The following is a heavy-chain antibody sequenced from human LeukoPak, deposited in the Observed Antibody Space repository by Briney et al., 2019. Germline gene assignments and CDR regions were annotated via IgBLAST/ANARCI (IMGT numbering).Heavy chain of an antibody. CDR2: IYYSGST. J-gene: IGHJ5*02. Sequence: SETLSLTCTVSGGSISTYYWSWVRQPPGKGLEWIGYIYYSGSTNYNPSLKSRVTISVDTSKNQFSLKLSSVTAADTAVYYCARGYYEILTGSSTRSWFDPWGQGTLVTVSS. CDR1: GGSISTYY. CDR3: ARGYYEILTGSSTRSWFDP. D-gene: IGHD3-9*01. V-gene: IGHV4-59*01.